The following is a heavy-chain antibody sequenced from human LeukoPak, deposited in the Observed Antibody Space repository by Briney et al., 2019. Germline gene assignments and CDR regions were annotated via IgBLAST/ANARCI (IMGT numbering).Heavy chain of an antibody. J-gene: IGHJ4*02. D-gene: IGHD3-16*01. V-gene: IGHV3-23*01. Sequence: GGSLRLSCEASGFTFSTYGTSWVRQAPGKGLEWVSAITGSGDGTKYADSVKGRFTISRDNSKNTVYLQMNSLRVEDTALYYCARRITATTPFDYWGQGTLVIVSS. CDR2: ITGSGDGT. CDR1: GFTFSTYG. CDR3: ARRITATTPFDY.